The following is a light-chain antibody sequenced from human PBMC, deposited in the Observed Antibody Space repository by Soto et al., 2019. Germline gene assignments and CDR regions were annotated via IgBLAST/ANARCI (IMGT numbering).Light chain of an antibody. V-gene: IGLV1-40*01. J-gene: IGLJ2*01. Sequence: QSVLTQRPSVSGAPGQRVTISCTGSSSNIGAGYDVHWYQQLPGTAPKLLIYVNSNRPSGVPDRFSGSKSGTSASLAITGLQAEDEADYYCQSYDSSLSGSVFGGGTKLTVL. CDR3: QSYDSSLSGSV. CDR1: SSNIGAGYD. CDR2: VNS.